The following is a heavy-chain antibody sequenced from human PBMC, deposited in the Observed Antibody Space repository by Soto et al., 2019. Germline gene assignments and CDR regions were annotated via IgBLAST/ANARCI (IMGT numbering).Heavy chain of an antibody. CDR1: GGSISRSNYN. J-gene: IGHJ6*02. CDR2: IFYNGNT. Sequence: SETLSLTCIVSGGSISRSNYNWGWIRQSPGKGLEWIGSIFYNGNTYYNPSLQSRVFISADTSKNQFSRDLTSVTAADAAVYYCARNAYQLPNFSYYYGMDVWGQGTTVTVSS. V-gene: IGHV4-39*01. D-gene: IGHD2-2*01. CDR3: ARNAYQLPNFSYYYGMDV.